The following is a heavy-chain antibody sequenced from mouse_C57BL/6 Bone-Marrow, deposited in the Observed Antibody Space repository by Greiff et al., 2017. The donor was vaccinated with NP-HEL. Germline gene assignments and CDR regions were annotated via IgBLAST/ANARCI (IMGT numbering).Heavy chain of an antibody. CDR1: GYTFTSYW. J-gene: IGHJ2*01. D-gene: IGHD2-1*01. CDR3: ARKGDGNSYFDY. CDR2: IHPNSGST. Sequence: QVQLQQPGAELVKPGASVKLSCKASGYTFTSYWMHWVKQRPGQGLEWIGMIHPNSGSTNYNEKFKSKATLTVDKSSSTAYMQLSSLTSEDSAVYYCARKGDGNSYFDYWGQGTTLTVSS. V-gene: IGHV1-64*01.